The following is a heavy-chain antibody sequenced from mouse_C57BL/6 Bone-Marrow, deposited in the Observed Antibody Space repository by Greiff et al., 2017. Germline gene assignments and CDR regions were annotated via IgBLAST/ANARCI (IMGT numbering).Heavy chain of an antibody. V-gene: IGHV1-69*01. CDR1: GYTFTSYW. J-gene: IGHJ2*01. CDR2: IDPSDSYT. Sequence: QVQLQQPGAELVMPGASVKLSCKASGYTFTSYWMHWVKQRPGQGLEWIGEIDPSDSYTTYNQKFKGKSPLTVDKSSSTAYMQLSSLTSEDSAVYYCAREPYFDYWGQGTTLTVSS. CDR3: AREPYFDY.